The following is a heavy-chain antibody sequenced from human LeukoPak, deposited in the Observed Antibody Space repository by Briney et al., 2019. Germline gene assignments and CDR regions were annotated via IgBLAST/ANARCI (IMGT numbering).Heavy chain of an antibody. CDR1: GFTFRNYA. J-gene: IGHJ4*02. CDR2: ISGSGGTT. Sequence: GGSLRLSCTASGFTFRNYAMTWVRQAPGKGLEWVSTISGSGGTTYYADSVKGRLSISRDNSKNTLSLQMNSLRAEDTAVYYCAKHSSIVIVPTALQRSLDYWGQGALVTVSS. D-gene: IGHD2/OR15-2a*01. V-gene: IGHV3-23*01. CDR3: AKHSSIVIVPTALQRSLDY.